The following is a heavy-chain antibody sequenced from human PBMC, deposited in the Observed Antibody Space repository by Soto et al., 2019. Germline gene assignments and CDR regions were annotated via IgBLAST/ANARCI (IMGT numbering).Heavy chain of an antibody. D-gene: IGHD3-16*01. CDR2: IYGGGGT. J-gene: IGHJ3*01. V-gene: IGHV3-66*01. Sequence: EVQLMESGGDLVQPGGSLRLSCAASGLTVVTNYMTWVRQAPGKGLEWVSVIYGGGGTDYAASVKGSFTISRENSKNTVYLQMTSLRGDDPAVYYCASPRGRDGFDLWGQGTRVIVSS. CDR3: ASPRGRDGFDL. CDR1: GLTVVTNY.